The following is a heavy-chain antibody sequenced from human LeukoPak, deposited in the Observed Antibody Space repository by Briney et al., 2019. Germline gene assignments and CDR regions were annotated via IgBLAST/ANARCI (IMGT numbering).Heavy chain of an antibody. V-gene: IGHV1-18*01. J-gene: IGHJ3*02. Sequence: ASVKVSCKASGYTFTSFGISWVRQAPGQGLEWMGWISTSRGNTIYAQKIQGRVTMTRDTSTSTAYMELRSLRSDDTAVYYCARDKQYVFDIWGQGTRVTVSS. D-gene: IGHD6-19*01. CDR3: ARDKQYVFDI. CDR2: ISTSRGNT. CDR1: GYTFTSFG.